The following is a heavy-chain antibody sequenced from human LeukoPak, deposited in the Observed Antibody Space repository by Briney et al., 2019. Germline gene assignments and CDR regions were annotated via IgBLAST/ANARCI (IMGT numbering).Heavy chain of an antibody. CDR1: GFTVSSNY. Sequence: PGGSLRLSCAASGFTVSSNYMGWVRQAPGKGLEWVSVIYSGGSTYYADSVKGRFTISRDNSKNTLYLQMNSLRAEDTAVYYCARDIAPWRGGATNWGQGTLVTVSS. CDR2: IYSGGST. V-gene: IGHV3-66*02. D-gene: IGHD1-26*01. J-gene: IGHJ4*02. CDR3: ARDIAPWRGGATN.